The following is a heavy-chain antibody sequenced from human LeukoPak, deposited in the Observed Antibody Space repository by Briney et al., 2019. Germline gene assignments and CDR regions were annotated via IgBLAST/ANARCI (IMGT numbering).Heavy chain of an antibody. J-gene: IGHJ4*02. V-gene: IGHV4-59*08. CDR3: ARSAYYYDSNRGSYFDS. Sequence: SETLSLTCTVSGGSISSYYWSWIRQPPGKGLEWMGYIYYSGSTNYNPSLNSRVTISVDTSKNQFSLKLSSVTAADTAVYYCARSAYYYDSNRGSYFDSWGQGTLVSVSS. CDR2: IYYSGST. D-gene: IGHD3-22*01. CDR1: GGSISSYY.